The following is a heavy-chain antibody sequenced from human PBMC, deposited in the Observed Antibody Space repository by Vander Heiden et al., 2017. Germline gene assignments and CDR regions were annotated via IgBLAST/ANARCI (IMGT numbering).Heavy chain of an antibody. CDR3: ATLPYFYDSSTYGSFDF. CDR1: GSILTELS. CDR2: FDPDDGET. J-gene: IGHJ4*02. V-gene: IGHV1-24*01. Sequence: QVPLVQSGAEVRKPGASVQVSCKVSGSILTELSMHWVRQAPGKGLEWMGGFDPDDGETIYAQNLQGRVTTTEDTSTNTAYMELSSLRSEDTAVYYCATLPYFYDSSTYGSFDFWGQGTLVTVSS. D-gene: IGHD3-22*01.